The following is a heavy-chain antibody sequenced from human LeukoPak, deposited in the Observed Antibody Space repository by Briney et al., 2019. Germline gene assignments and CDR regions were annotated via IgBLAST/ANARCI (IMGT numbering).Heavy chain of an antibody. V-gene: IGHV4-34*01. D-gene: IGHD6-13*01. CDR3: AKPHPPAAGLGGYFDY. CDR2: INHSGST. J-gene: IGHJ4*02. Sequence: SETLSLTCAVYGGSFSGYYWSWIRQPPGKGLEWIGEINHSGSTNYNPSLKSRVTISVDTSKNQFSLKLSSVTAADTAVYYCAKPHPPAAGLGGYFDYWGQGTLVTVSS. CDR1: GGSFSGYY.